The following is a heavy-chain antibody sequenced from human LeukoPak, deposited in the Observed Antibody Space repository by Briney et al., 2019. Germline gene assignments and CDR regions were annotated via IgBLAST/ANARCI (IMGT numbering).Heavy chain of an antibody. J-gene: IGHJ3*01. D-gene: IGHD3-9*01. CDR3: GRFLLGMGVFDL. CDR1: GFTFSNYA. CDR2: IRFDGSNE. Sequence: GGSLRLSCAASGFTFSNYAMHWVRQAPGKGLEWVAFIRFDGSNEYYADSVKGRFTISRVNSKNTLSLQMNSLRAEDTAVYSCGRFLLGMGVFDLGGKGKMVSVSS. V-gene: IGHV3-30*02.